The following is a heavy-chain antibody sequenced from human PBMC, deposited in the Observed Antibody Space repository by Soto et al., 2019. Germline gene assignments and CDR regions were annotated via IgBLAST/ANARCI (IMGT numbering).Heavy chain of an antibody. J-gene: IGHJ4*02. CDR1: GYTFTSNA. V-gene: IGHV1-3*01. D-gene: IGHD3-22*01. CDR3: AREGYDSSSYPFGY. Sequence: QVQLVQSGAEVKKPGASVKISCKASGYTFTSNAMHWVRQAPGHRLEWMGWINAGNGNTKYSQKFQGRVTITRDTSATTAYMELSNLTSEDTAVYYCAREGYDSSSYPFGYWGQGTLVTGSS. CDR2: INAGNGNT.